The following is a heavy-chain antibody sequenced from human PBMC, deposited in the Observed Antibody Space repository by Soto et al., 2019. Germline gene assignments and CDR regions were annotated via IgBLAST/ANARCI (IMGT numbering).Heavy chain of an antibody. CDR1: GYTFTSYE. CDR2: MNPNSGDT. Sequence: QVQLVQSGAEVKKPGASVKASCKASGYTFTSYEINWVRQATGQGLEGMGWMNPNSGDTGYAQKFQGRVTMTWNTSISTAYMELSSLRSEDTAVYYCARGESLWFGELLRWGQGTLVTVSS. D-gene: IGHD3-10*01. V-gene: IGHV1-8*01. CDR3: ARGESLWFGELLR. J-gene: IGHJ4*02.